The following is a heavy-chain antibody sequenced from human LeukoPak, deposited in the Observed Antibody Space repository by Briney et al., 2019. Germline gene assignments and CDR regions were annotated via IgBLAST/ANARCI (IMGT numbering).Heavy chain of an antibody. CDR1: GGSISSGDYY. J-gene: IGHJ5*02. CDR3: ARDTRVVVAATRVSRWFDP. D-gene: IGHD2-15*01. Sequence: SQTLSLTCTVSGGSISSGDYYWSWIRQPPGKGLEWIGYIYYSGSTYYNPSLKSRVTISVDTSKNQFSLKLSSVTAADTAVYYCARDTRVVVAATRVSRWFDPWGQGTLVTVSS. V-gene: IGHV4-30-4*01. CDR2: IYYSGST.